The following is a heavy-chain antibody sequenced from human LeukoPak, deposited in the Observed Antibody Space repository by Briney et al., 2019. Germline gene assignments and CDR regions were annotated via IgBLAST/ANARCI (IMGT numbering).Heavy chain of an antibody. CDR1: GFTFSSYS. CDR3: ARDGGAVVPAALDY. J-gene: IGHJ4*02. D-gene: IGHD2-2*01. CDR2: ISSSSSTI. V-gene: IGHV3-48*04. Sequence: PGGSLRLSCAASGFTFSSYSMNWVRQAPGKGLDWVSYISSSSSTIYYADSVKGRFTISRDNAKNSLYLQMNSLRAEDTAVYYCARDGGAVVPAALDYWGQGTLVTVSS.